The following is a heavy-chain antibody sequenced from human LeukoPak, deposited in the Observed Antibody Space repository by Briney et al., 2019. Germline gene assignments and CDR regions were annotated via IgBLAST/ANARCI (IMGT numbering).Heavy chain of an antibody. V-gene: IGHV5-51*01. J-gene: IGHJ4*02. D-gene: IGHD2/OR15-2a*01. CDR1: GDSFTNYW. Sequence: GESLKISCKGSGDSFTNYWIAWVRQMPGKGLEWMGIIYPGDSDTRYSPSFQGQVTISADKSISTAYLQWSSLKASDTAVYYCARHFTRGIVIVGGYWGQGTLVTVSS. CDR3: ARHFTRGIVIVGGY. CDR2: IYPGDSDT.